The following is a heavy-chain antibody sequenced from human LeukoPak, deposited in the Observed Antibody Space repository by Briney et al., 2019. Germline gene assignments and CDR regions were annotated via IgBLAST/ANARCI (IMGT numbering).Heavy chain of an antibody. CDR2: INTDGSST. J-gene: IGHJ6*02. V-gene: IGHV3-74*01. CDR3: ARDQSTGPDGMDV. CDR1: GFTFSSYW. Sequence: GGSLRLSCAASGFTFSSYWMHWVRHAPGKGLVWVSRINTDGSSTNYADSVKGRFTISRDNAKNSLYLQMNSLRAEDTAVYYCARDQSTGPDGMDVWGQGTTVTVSS.